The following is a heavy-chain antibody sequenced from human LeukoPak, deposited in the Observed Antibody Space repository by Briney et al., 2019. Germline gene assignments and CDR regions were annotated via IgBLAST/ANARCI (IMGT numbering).Heavy chain of an antibody. V-gene: IGHV4-39*01. CDR2: ISYSGST. CDR3: VGIYCTSTSCYGDSYYGMDV. CDR1: GDSISSSRHS. J-gene: IGHJ6*02. Sequence: SETLSLTCTVSGDSISSSRHSWGWIRQPPGKGLEWIGSISYSGSTYYNPSLKTRVTMSVDTSENQFSLKLSSVTAADSTVYYCVGIYCTSTSCYGDSYYGMDVWGQGTTVTVSS. D-gene: IGHD2-2*01.